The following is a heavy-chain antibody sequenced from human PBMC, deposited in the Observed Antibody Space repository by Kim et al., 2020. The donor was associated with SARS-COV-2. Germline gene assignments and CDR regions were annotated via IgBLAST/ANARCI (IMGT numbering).Heavy chain of an antibody. V-gene: IGHV5-51*01. Sequence: GESLKISCKASGYRFTHYWIGWVRQMPGRGLEWMGVIYPGDSDTKYGPSFQGRFTISADKSLNTAYLQWSSLGASDNGIYYCARHVSGWPEHIDFWGQGTLVTASS. CDR1: GYRFTHYW. CDR2: IYPGDSDT. D-gene: IGHD6-19*01. J-gene: IGHJ4*02. CDR3: ARHVSGWPEHIDF.